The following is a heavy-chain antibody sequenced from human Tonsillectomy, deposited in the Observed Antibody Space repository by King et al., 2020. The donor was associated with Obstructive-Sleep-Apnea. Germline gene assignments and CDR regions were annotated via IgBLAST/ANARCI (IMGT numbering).Heavy chain of an antibody. Sequence: QLQESGPGLVKPSETLSLTCTVSGGSISSTTYYWGWIRQPPGKGLEWVGSIYYSGSTYYNPSLKSRVTISVDTSKNQFSLKLSSVTAADTALYDCLGYHDSSGYYRPLLDFSYYGIDVWGQGTTVNVSS. CDR2: IYYSGST. D-gene: IGHD3-22*01. CDR3: LGYHDSSGYYRPLLDFSYYGIDV. J-gene: IGHJ6*02. V-gene: IGHV4-39*07. CDR1: GGSISSTTYY.